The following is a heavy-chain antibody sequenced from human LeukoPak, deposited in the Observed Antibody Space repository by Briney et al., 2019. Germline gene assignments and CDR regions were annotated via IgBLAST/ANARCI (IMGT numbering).Heavy chain of an antibody. CDR1: GFTFSSYA. V-gene: IGHV4-39*01. J-gene: IGHJ4*02. CDR2: IYYSGST. D-gene: IGHD6-13*01. Sequence: PGGSLRLSCAASGFTFSSYAMSWVRQAPGKGLEWIGSIYYSGSTYYNPSLKSRVTISVDTSKNQFSLKLSSVTAADTAVYYCARHTYSSSFRLFDYWGQGTLVTVSS. CDR3: ARHTYSSSFRLFDY.